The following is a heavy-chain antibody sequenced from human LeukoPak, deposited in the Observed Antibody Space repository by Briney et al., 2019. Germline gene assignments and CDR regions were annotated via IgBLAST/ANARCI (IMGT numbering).Heavy chain of an antibody. Sequence: ASVKVSCKASGYTFTSYDINWVRQATGQGLEWMGWMNPNSGNTGYAQKFQGRVTITRNTSISTAYMELSSLRSEDTAVYYCARYSGSYYDAFDIWGQGTMVTVSS. CDR1: GYTFTSYD. CDR3: ARYSGSYYDAFDI. D-gene: IGHD1-26*01. V-gene: IGHV1-8*03. J-gene: IGHJ3*02. CDR2: MNPNSGNT.